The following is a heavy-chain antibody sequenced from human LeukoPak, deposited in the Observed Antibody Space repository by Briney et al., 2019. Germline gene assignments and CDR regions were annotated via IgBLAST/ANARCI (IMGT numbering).Heavy chain of an antibody. D-gene: IGHD1-1*01. J-gene: IGHJ4*02. V-gene: IGHV4-38-2*01. Sequence: SETLSLTCAVSGSSITSNYFWAWFRQPPGKGLEWIATIYHSWGIYFNPSLKSRVSISLDASNNQFFLKLASVTAADTAIYCCARNVTAGFFDYWGQGILITVSS. CDR2: IYHSWGI. CDR1: GSSITSNYF. CDR3: ARNVTAGFFDY.